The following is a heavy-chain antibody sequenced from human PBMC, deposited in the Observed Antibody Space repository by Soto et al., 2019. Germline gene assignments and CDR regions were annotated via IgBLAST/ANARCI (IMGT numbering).Heavy chain of an antibody. D-gene: IGHD1-7*01. CDR3: ARELGNYYYYYYGMDV. J-gene: IGHJ6*02. CDR1: ADTFTSYY. Sequence: ASVKVSCKAPADTFTSYYIHWVRQAPGHGLEWMGIINPNGGSTRFAQTFQGRITMTTNTSTSTVYMELRSLRSEDTAVYYCARELGNYYYYYYGMDVWGQGTTVTVSS. V-gene: IGHV1-46*01. CDR2: INPNGGST.